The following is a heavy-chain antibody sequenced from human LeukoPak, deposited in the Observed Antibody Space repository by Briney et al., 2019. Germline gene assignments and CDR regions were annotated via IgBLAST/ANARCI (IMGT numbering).Heavy chain of an antibody. Sequence: SETLSLTCTVSGGSISSGGYYWSWIRQHPGKGLEWIGYIYYSGSTYYNPSLKSRVTISVDTSKNQFSLKLSSVTAADTAVYYCARGYDSSGYYHYWGQGTLVTVSS. CDR1: GGSISSGGYY. J-gene: IGHJ4*02. CDR2: IYYSGST. V-gene: IGHV4-31*03. CDR3: ARGYDSSGYYHY. D-gene: IGHD3-22*01.